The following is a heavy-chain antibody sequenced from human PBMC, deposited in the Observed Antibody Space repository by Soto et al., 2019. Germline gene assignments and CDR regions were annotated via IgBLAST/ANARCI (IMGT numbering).Heavy chain of an antibody. J-gene: IGHJ3*02. CDR1: GFTFSSYG. Sequence: PGGSLRLSCAASGFTFSSYGMHGVRQAPGKGLEWVAVISYDGSNKYYADSVKGRFTISRDNSKNTLYLQMNSLRAEDTAVYYCAKERGDAFDIWGQGTMVTVSS. CDR3: AKERGDAFDI. V-gene: IGHV3-30*18. CDR2: ISYDGSNK.